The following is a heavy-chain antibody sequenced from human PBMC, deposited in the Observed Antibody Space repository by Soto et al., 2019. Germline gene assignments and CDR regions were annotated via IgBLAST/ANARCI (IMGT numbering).Heavy chain of an antibody. V-gene: IGHV4-59*01. CDR3: ARGVGSSPPRY. J-gene: IGHJ4*02. D-gene: IGHD1-26*01. CDR1: GGSISVYY. CDR2: IYASGSP. Sequence: TLSLTCTISGGSISVYYWSWVRQPPGHELEWIGYIYASGSPYYNPSLRSRVTISADTSKNQISLKLTSPTAADTAVYYCARGVGSSPPRYWGRGTLVTVSS.